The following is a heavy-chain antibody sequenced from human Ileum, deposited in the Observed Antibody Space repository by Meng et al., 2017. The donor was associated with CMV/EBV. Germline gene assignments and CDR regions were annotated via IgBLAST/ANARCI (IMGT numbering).Heavy chain of an antibody. CDR1: GYTFTSYG. CDR2: ISGYNGRV. Sequence: ASVKVSCTASGYTFTSYGVSWLRQAPGQGLEWMGWISGYNGRVNYVQKLQGRVTMTTDPSTSTAYMDLRSLRSDDTAVYYCARDFYEYDDSGYYDDTFDIWGQGTMVTVSS. V-gene: IGHV1-18*01. D-gene: IGHD3-22*01. J-gene: IGHJ3*02. CDR3: ARDFYEYDDSGYYDDTFDI.